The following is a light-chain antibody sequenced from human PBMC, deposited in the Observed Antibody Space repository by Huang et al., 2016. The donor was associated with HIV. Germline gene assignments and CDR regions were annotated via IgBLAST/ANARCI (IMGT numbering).Light chain of an antibody. Sequence: DIVMTQTPLSLSVTPGQPASISCKSSQGLLYREKIYLYWYLQKPGQSPQLLMYEVSNRFSGVPDRFSGSGSPTDFTLKISRVETEDVGVYYCMQGKQLPYTFGQGTRLEIK. V-gene: IGKV2-29*02. CDR1: QGLLYREKIY. CDR3: MQGKQLPYT. CDR2: EVS. J-gene: IGKJ2*01.